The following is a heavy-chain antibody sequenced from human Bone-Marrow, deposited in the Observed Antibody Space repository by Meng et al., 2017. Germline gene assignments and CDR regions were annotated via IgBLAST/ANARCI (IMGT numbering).Heavy chain of an antibody. J-gene: IGHJ4*02. CDR2: IHNSGST. D-gene: IGHD2-8*01. CDR3: AREWSSFDY. V-gene: IGHV4-59*12. Sequence: SETLSRTCTASGGSISPYYWSWIRQPPGKGLEWIGYIHNSGSTSYSPSLMSRVTILVDTSQNQLSLKMRSVTAADTAVYYCAREWSSFDYWGQGILVTVSS. CDR1: GGSISPYY.